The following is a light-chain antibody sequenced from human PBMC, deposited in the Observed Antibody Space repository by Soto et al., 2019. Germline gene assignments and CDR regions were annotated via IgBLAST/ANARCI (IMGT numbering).Light chain of an antibody. CDR1: QSVTNSY. CDR2: GAS. V-gene: IGKV3-20*01. CDR3: QHYGSSPLFT. J-gene: IGKJ3*01. Sequence: EIVLTQSPGTLSLSPGESATLFCRASQSVTNSYLAWYQQKVGQPPRLLIYGASSRATGISPRFSGTGSGTDFTLTISRLEPEDFAVYYCQHYGSSPLFTFGPGTKVDLK.